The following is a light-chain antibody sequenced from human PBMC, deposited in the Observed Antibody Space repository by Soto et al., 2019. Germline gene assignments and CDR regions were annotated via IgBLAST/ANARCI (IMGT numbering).Light chain of an antibody. CDR2: GVT. J-gene: IGLJ1*01. CDR3: SSYSTTSYHV. V-gene: IGLV2-14*01. Sequence: QSALTQPASVSGSPGQSITISCTGTSGDVGACDYVCWYPQHPGKAPKLMIYGVTKRPSGVSDRFSGAKSVNTASLSISGLQADDEAAYFCSSYSTTSYHVFGTGTKLTVL. CDR1: SGDVGACDY.